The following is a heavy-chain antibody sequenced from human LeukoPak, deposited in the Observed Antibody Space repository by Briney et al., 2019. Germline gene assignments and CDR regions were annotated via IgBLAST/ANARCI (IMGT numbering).Heavy chain of an antibody. D-gene: IGHD6-19*01. CDR1: GFTFRSDW. J-gene: IGHJ4*02. CDR2: INSDGSST. V-gene: IGHV3-74*01. Sequence: GGSLRLSCAASGFTFRSDWMHWVRQAPGKGLVWVSRINSDGSSTAYADSVKGRFTISRDNAKNSLYLQMNSLRAEDTAVYYCARAVAGTMVIDYWGQGTLVTVSS. CDR3: ARAVAGTMVIDY.